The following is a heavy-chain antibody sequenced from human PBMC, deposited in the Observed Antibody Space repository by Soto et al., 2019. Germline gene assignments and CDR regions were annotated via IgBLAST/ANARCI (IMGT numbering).Heavy chain of an antibody. Sequence: QVQLVQSGAEVKKPGSSVKVSCKVSGGTFSNYAIDWVRLAPGHGLEWMGGIVPIFGTTYYTQKFQGRATIIADDSTTTAYLEMSSRGSEDTAIYYCARVEAVAGLYNSHGLDVWGQGTAVTVSS. J-gene: IGHJ6*02. CDR3: ARVEAVAGLYNSHGLDV. V-gene: IGHV1-69*12. D-gene: IGHD6-19*01. CDR1: GGTFSNYA. CDR2: IVPIFGTT.